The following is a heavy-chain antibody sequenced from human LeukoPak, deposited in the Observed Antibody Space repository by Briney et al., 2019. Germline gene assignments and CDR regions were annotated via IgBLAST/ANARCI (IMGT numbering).Heavy chain of an antibody. CDR1: GFTFDDYA. J-gene: IGHJ6*02. D-gene: IGHD1-7*01. V-gene: IGHV3-9*01. CDR3: AKGALELRRIPSYYYGMDV. CDR2: ISWNSGSI. Sequence: TGGSLRLSCAASGFTFDDYAMHWVRQAPGKGLEWVSGISWNSGSIGYADSVKGRFTISRDNAKNSLYLQMNSLRAEDTALYYCAKGALELRRIPSYYYGMDVWGQGTTVTVSS.